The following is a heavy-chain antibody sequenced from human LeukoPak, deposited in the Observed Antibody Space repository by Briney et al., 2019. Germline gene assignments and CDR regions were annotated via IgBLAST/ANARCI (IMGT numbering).Heavy chain of an antibody. D-gene: IGHD5-18*01. Sequence: GGSLRLSCAASGFTFSSYWMHWVRQAPGKGLVWVSRIHSDGSSTNYADSVRGRFSISRDNAKNTLYLQMNSLRAEDTALYYCARNRGYSYGPLLDYWGQGTLVTVSS. CDR2: IHSDGSST. J-gene: IGHJ4*02. V-gene: IGHV3-74*01. CDR1: GFTFSSYW. CDR3: ARNRGYSYGPLLDY.